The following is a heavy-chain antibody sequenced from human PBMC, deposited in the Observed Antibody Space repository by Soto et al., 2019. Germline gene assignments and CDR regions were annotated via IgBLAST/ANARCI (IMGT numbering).Heavy chain of an antibody. CDR1: GFTFSSYA. D-gene: IGHD6-19*01. CDR2: ISGSGGST. V-gene: IGHV3-23*01. J-gene: IGHJ4*02. Sequence: EVQLLESGGGLVQPGGSLRLSCAASGFTFSSYAMSWVRQAPGKGLEWVSAISGSGGSTYYADSVKGRFTISRDNSKNTLYLQMNSLGAEDTALYYGARRSSGWYFDYWGQGTLVTVSS. CDR3: ARRSSGWYFDY.